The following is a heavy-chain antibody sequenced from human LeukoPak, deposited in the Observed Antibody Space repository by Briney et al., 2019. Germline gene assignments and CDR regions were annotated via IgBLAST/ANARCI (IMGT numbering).Heavy chain of an antibody. CDR2: IYYSGST. D-gene: IGHD3-3*01. CDR3: ARSANYDFWSGYPTEFDP. Sequence: SETLSLTCTVSGGSIISGTFYWGWVRQPPGKGLEWIGSIYYSGSTYYSPSLKSRVTISVDTSKNQFSLKLSSVTAADTAVYYCARSANYDFWSGYPTEFDPWGQGTLVTVSS. CDR1: GGSIISGTFY. J-gene: IGHJ5*02. V-gene: IGHV4-39*07.